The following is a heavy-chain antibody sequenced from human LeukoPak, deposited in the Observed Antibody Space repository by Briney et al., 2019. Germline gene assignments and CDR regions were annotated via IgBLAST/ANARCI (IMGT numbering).Heavy chain of an antibody. CDR3: TRTIEGAFDI. Sequence: GGSLRLSCTVSGFTFGDYAMSWVRQAPGKGLEWVGFIRSKAYGGTTEYAASVKGRFTISRDDSKSIAYLQMNSLKTEDTAVYYCTRTIEGAFDIWGQGTMVTVSS. D-gene: IGHD5-24*01. CDR1: GFTFGDYA. V-gene: IGHV3-49*04. CDR2: IRSKAYGGTT. J-gene: IGHJ3*02.